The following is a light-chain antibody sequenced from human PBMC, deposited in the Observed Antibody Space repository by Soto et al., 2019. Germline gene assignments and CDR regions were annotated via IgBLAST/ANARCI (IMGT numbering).Light chain of an antibody. J-gene: IGKJ4*01. CDR1: QSVSNN. Sequence: EIVLTQSPGTLSLSPGERATLSCRASQSVSNNYLAWYQQKPGQAPRLLIYGASNRATGIPARFSGSGSGTEFTLTISSLQSEDFGVYYCQQYNNWPRATFGGGTKVDIK. CDR2: GAS. CDR3: QQYNNWPRAT. V-gene: IGKV3D-15*01.